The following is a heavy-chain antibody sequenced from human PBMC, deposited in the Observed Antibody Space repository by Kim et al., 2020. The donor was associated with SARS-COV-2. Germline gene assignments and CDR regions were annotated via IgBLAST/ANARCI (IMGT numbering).Heavy chain of an antibody. Sequence: SETLSLTCAVYGGSFSGYYWSWIRQPPGKGLEWIGEINHSGSTNYNPSLKSRVTISVDTSKNQFSLKLSSVTAADTAVYYCARVGGYGSGWYGGYYYYYGMDVWGQGTTVTVSS. CDR3: ARVGGYGSGWYGGYYYYYGMDV. V-gene: IGHV4-34*01. J-gene: IGHJ6*02. CDR1: GGSFSGYY. D-gene: IGHD6-19*01. CDR2: INHSGST.